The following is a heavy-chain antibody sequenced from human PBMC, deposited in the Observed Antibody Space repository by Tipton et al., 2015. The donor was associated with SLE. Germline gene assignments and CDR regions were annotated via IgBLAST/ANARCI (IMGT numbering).Heavy chain of an antibody. V-gene: IGHV3-9*01. J-gene: IGHJ3*02. CDR2: ISWNSGSI. CDR1: GFTFDDYA. D-gene: IGHD5-24*01. CDR3: ARARDGYNLDAFDI. Sequence: SLRLSCAASGFTFDDYAMHWVRQAPGKGLEWVSGISWNSGSIGYADSVKGRFTISRDNAKNSLYLQMNSLRAEDTAVYYCARARDGYNLDAFDIWGQGTMVTVSS.